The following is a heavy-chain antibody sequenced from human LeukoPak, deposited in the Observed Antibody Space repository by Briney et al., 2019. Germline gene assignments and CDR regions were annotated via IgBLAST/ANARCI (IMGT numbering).Heavy chain of an antibody. J-gene: IGHJ4*02. CDR1: GFTFSSYS. CDR2: ISSSSSYI. Sequence: GASLKLSCAASGFTFSSYSMNWVRQAPGKGLEWVSCISSSSSYIYYADSVKGRFTISRDNSKNTMYLQMNSLRAEDTAVYYCAKDWWGYCSSTSCYTTVFDYWGQGTLVTVSS. V-gene: IGHV3-21*01. D-gene: IGHD2-2*01. CDR3: AKDWWGYCSSTSCYTTVFDY.